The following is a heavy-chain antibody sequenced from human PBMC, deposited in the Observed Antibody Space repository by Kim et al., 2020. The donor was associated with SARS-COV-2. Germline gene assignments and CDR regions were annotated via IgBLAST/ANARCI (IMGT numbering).Heavy chain of an antibody. D-gene: IGHD3-3*01. Sequence: GGSLRLSCAASGFTFSSYNMNWVRQAPGKGLEWVSSISSSSSYIYYADSVKGRFTISRDNAMNSLYLQMNSLRAEDTAVYYCARLRGLEWELLDYWGQGTLVTVSS. CDR1: GFTFSSYN. CDR2: ISSSSSYI. CDR3: ARLRGLEWELLDY. J-gene: IGHJ4*02. V-gene: IGHV3-21*01.